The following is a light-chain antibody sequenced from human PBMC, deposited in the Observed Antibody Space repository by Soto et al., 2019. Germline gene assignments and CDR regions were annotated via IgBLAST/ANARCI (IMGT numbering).Light chain of an antibody. V-gene: IGLV2-23*01. Sequence: QSVLTQPASVTGSPGQSITISCTGTRSDVGSFHLVSWYQQHPGKAPKLMIYEASKRPSGVSDRFSGSKSGTTASLTISGLQAEDEAGYYCCWYAGSSTYVFGTGTKFAV. CDR2: EAS. CDR3: CWYAGSSTYV. J-gene: IGLJ1*01. CDR1: RSDVGSFHL.